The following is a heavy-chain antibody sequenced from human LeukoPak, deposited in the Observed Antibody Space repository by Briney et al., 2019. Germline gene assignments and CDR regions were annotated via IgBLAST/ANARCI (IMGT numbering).Heavy chain of an antibody. D-gene: IGHD6-19*01. CDR3: ARAVSGRFDY. CDR1: GGSISSNY. J-gene: IGHJ4*02. V-gene: IGHV4-59*01. Sequence: SETLSLTCTVSGGSISSNYWSWIRQPPGKGLEWIGYIYYSGSTNYNPSLKSRLTISVDTSKKQFSLKLSSVTAADTAVYYCARAVSGRFDYWGQGTLVTVSS. CDR2: IYYSGST.